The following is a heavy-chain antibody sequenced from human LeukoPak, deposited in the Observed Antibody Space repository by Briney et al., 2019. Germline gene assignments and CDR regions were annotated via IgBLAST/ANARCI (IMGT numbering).Heavy chain of an antibody. J-gene: IGHJ4*02. V-gene: IGHV3-74*01. CDR2: VNSDGSWT. CDR3: VSFYETN. CDR1: GNYC. Sequence: GGPLRLSCAASGNYCMHWVRQAPGKGLVWVSHVNSDGSWTSHADSVKGRFTISKDNAKNTVHLQMNNLRTEDTAVYYCVSFYETNWGRGTLVTVSS. D-gene: IGHD2-2*01.